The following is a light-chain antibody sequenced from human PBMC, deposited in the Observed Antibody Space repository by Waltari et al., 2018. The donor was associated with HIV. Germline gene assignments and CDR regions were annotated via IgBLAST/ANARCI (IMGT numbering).Light chain of an antibody. CDR2: EVS. V-gene: IGLV2-23*02. J-gene: IGLJ1*01. CDR3: CSYVGWSTILYV. CDR1: SSDVGSYNL. Sequence: QAALTQPASVSGSPGQSITISCTGTSSDVGSYNLVSWYQPHPGKAPQLMIYEVSKRNSGVATRFSGSKAGNTASLTISGLQAEDEADYYCCSYVGWSTILYVFGTGTKVTGL.